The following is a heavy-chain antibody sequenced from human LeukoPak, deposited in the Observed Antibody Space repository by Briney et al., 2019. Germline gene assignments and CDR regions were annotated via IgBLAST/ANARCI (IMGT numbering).Heavy chain of an antibody. CDR1: GGSINNADYY. V-gene: IGHV4-31*03. CDR3: ARIKFWNGYYDY. D-gene: IGHD3-3*01. Sequence: PSETLSLTCSVSGGSINNADYYWNWIRQRPGKGLEWIGYVYYSGNTYYNPSLKSRATISIDTSKSHFSLTLTSVTAVDTAVYYCARIKFWNGYYDYWGQGTLVTVSS. CDR2: VYYSGNT. J-gene: IGHJ4*02.